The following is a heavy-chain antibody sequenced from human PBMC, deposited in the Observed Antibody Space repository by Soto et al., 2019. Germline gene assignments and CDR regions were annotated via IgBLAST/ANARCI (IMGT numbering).Heavy chain of an antibody. CDR3: ERDKAVADILDAFDI. CDR2: ISYDGSNK. D-gene: IGHD6-19*01. Sequence: SLRVSCAGSGFTFSSYAMHCVHQAPGKGLEWVAVISYDGSNKYYADSVKGRFTISRDNSKNTLYVQMNSLRAEDTAVYYCERDKAVADILDAFDIWGQGTMVTV. V-gene: IGHV3-30-3*01. CDR1: GFTFSSYA. J-gene: IGHJ3*02.